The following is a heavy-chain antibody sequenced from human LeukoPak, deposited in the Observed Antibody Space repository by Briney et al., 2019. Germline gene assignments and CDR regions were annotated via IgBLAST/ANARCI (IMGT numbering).Heavy chain of an antibody. CDR3: VRDFRSADY. J-gene: IGHJ4*02. Sequence: PGGSLRLSCAASGFTFSAYVMHWVRQAPGKGLEWVAILWYDGSNEYYADSVKGRFTISRDNARNMVYLQMNSLRGEDTAIYYCVRDFRSADYWGQGTLVTVSS. CDR1: GFTFSAYV. CDR2: LWYDGSNE. V-gene: IGHV3-33*01.